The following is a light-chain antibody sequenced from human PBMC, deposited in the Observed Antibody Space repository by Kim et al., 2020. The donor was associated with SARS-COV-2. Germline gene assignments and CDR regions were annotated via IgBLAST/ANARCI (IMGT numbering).Light chain of an antibody. J-gene: IGLJ1*01. CDR1: SLRSYY. Sequence: SSELTQDPAVSVALGQTVRITCQGDSLRSYYASWYQQKPGQAPVLVIYGKNNRPSGIPDRFSGSSSGNTASLTITGAQAEDEADYYCNSRDSRGNHVFGT. V-gene: IGLV3-19*01. CDR3: NSRDSRGNHV. CDR2: GKN.